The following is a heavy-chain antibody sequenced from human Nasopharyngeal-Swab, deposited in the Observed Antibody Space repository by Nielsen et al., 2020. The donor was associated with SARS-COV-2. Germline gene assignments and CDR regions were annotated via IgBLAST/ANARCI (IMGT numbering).Heavy chain of an antibody. CDR1: GGTFSSYA. D-gene: IGHD6-6*01. CDR3: ARSGYSNSDIDY. CDR2: IIPIFGTA. Sequence: SVKVSCKASGGTFSSYAISWVRQAPGQGLEWMGGIIPIFGTADYAQKFQDRVTITADESTSTAYMELSSLRSEDTAMYYCARSGYSNSDIDYWGQGTLVTVSS. V-gene: IGHV1-69*13. J-gene: IGHJ4*02.